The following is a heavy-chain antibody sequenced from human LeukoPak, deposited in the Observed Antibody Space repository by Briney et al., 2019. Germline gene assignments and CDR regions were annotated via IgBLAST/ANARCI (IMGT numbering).Heavy chain of an antibody. J-gene: IGHJ4*02. CDR1: GGSVSSGSYY. Sequence: PSETLSLTCTVSGGSVSSGSYYWSWIRQPPGKGLEYIGFIYHSGSTNYNPSLKSRVTMSVDKSKNQCSLRLSSVTAADTAIYFCARSTQDSSTSFDYWGQGTLVTVSS. CDR3: ARSTQDSSTSFDY. CDR2: IYHSGST. D-gene: IGHD6-6*01. V-gene: IGHV4-61*01.